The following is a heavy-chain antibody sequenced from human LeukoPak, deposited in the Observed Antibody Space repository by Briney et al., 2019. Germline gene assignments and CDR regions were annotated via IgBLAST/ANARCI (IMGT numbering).Heavy chain of an antibody. CDR2: IYHSGSP. CDR1: GASISSSGYY. V-gene: IGHV4-39*01. Sequence: SETLSLTCTVSGASISSSGYYWGWIRQPPGKGLEWLASIYHSGSPYYNPSLMRRATISIDTSKNQFSLKLSSVTAADTAVYFCATLGYCGGGNCYSTLDYWGQGTLVTVSS. J-gene: IGHJ4*02. D-gene: IGHD2-15*01. CDR3: ATLGYCGGGNCYSTLDY.